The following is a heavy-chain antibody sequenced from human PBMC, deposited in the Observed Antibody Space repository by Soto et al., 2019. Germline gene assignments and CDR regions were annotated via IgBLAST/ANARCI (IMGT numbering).Heavy chain of an antibody. CDR3: AHTWGLPFDY. J-gene: IGHJ4*02. D-gene: IGHD2-21*01. CDR1: GFSLRTTGVG. Sequence: QITLKESGPTLVKPTQTLTLTCTYSGFSLRTTGVGVGWIRQPPGKALEWLGIIYWDDDKRYSPSLKSRLTLTHDISKSQVVLTMTNMDPVDTATHYCAHTWGLPFDYWGQGTLVIVSS. V-gene: IGHV2-5*02. CDR2: IYWDDDK.